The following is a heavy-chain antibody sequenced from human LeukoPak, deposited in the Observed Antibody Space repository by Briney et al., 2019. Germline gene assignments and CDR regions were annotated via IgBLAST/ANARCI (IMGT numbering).Heavy chain of an antibody. CDR3: ARTLYSSSWYTYAFDI. Sequence: ASVKVSCTASGGTFSSYAISWVRQAPGQGLEWMGGIIPIFGTANYAQKFQGRVTMTRDTSTSTVYMELSSLRSEDTAVYYCARTLYSSSWYTYAFDIWGQGTMVTVSS. V-gene: IGHV1-69*05. CDR2: IIPIFGTA. J-gene: IGHJ3*02. CDR1: GGTFSSYA. D-gene: IGHD6-13*01.